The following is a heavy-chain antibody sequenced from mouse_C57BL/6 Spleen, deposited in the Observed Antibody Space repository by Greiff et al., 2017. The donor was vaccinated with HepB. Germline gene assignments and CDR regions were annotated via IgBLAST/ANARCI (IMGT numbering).Heavy chain of an antibody. CDR3: ARGRLTWFAY. V-gene: IGHV5-17*01. J-gene: IGHJ3*01. Sequence: EVNVVESGGGLVKPGGSLKLSCAASGFTFSDYGMHWVRQAPEKGLEWVAYISSGSSTIYYADTVKGRFTISRDNAKNTLFLQMTSLRSEDTAMYYCARGRLTWFAYWGQGTLVTVSA. D-gene: IGHD2-4*01. CDR2: ISSGSSTI. CDR1: GFTFSDYG.